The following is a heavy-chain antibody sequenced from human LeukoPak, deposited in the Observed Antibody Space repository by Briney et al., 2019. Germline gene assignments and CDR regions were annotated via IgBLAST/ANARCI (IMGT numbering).Heavy chain of an antibody. CDR1: GGSISSGSYY. V-gene: IGHV4-61*02. CDR3: ARESYQWLVPYYFDY. Sequence: PSETLSLTCTVSGGSISSGSYYWSWIRQPAGKGLEWIGRIYTSGSTNYNPSLKSRVTISVDTSKNQFSLKLSSVTAADTAVYYCARESYQWLVPYYFDYWGQGTLVTVSS. J-gene: IGHJ4*02. CDR2: IYTSGST. D-gene: IGHD6-19*01.